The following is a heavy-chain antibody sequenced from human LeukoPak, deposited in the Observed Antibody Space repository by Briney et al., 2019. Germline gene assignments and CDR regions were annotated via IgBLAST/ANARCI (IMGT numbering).Heavy chain of an antibody. D-gene: IGHD6-19*01. CDR2: IKEDGSEK. J-gene: IGHJ5*02. Sequence: SGRSLRLSCAASGFTFSSYWMSWVRQAPGKGLEWLANIKEDGSEKYYVDSVKGRFTISRDNAKSSLYLQMKSLRAEDTAVYYCARAVASNWFDPWGQGTLVTVSS. CDR3: ARAVASNWFDP. CDR1: GFTFSSYW. V-gene: IGHV3-7*01.